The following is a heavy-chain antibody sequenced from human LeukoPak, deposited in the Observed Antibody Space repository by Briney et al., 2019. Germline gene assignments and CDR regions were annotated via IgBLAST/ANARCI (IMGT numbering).Heavy chain of an antibody. CDR3: AREVYFDGSGYDFRYIDS. D-gene: IGHD3-22*01. CDR2: IYTGGSA. CDR1: GGSISSENYY. Sequence: PSETLSLTCSVSGGSISSENYYWSWIRQPAGKGLEWIGRIYTGGSANYNPSLKSRVTISVDTSKNQFSLKLNSVTAADTAVYYCAREVYFDGSGYDFRYIDSWGQGTLVTVSS. V-gene: IGHV4-61*02. J-gene: IGHJ4*02.